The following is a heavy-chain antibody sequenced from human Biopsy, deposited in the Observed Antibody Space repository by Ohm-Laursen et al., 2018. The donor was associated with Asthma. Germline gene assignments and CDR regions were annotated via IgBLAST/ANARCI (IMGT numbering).Heavy chain of an antibody. CDR3: VRHQYSSSWSTFDY. J-gene: IGHJ4*02. Sequence: SQTLSLTCTVSGGSITSSSYYWGWIRQPPGEGMEWIGSMYHSGSPYYHPSLKSRATISVDTSKNQLSLKMSSVTAADTAVYFCVRHQYSSSWSTFDYWGRGALVTVSS. V-gene: IGHV4-39*01. CDR2: MYHSGSP. D-gene: IGHD3-22*01. CDR1: GGSITSSSYY.